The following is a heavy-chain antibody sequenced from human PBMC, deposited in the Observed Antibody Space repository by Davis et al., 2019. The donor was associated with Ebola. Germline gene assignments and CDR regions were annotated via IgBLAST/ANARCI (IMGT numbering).Heavy chain of an antibody. CDR3: TKEKTDYDFWTGLNNNWFES. CDR2: LGTSADT. Sequence: GGSLRLSCAASGFVFRNYVMSWVRQAPGKGLEWVSTLGTSADTYYADSVKGRFTISRDNSKNTLYLQMNSLRAEDTAVYYCTKEKTDYDFWTGLNNNWFESWGQGTLVTVSS. D-gene: IGHD3-3*01. CDR1: GFVFRNYV. J-gene: IGHJ5*01. V-gene: IGHV3-23*01.